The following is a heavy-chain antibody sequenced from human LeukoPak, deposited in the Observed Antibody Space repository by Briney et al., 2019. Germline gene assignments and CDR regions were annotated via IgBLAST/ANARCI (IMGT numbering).Heavy chain of an antibody. CDR1: GYTFTGYY. D-gene: IGHD3-10*01. J-gene: IGHJ4*02. Sequence: ASVKVSCKASGYTFTGYYMHWVGQARGQGLEWMGWINPNSGGTNYAQKFQGRVTMTRDTSISTAYMELSRLRSDDTAVYYCATQGAGSSDYFDYWGQGTLVTVSS. CDR3: ATQGAGSSDYFDY. V-gene: IGHV1-2*02. CDR2: INPNSGGT.